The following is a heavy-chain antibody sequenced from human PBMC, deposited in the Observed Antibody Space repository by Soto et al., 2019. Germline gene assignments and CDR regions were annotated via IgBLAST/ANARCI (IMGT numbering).Heavy chain of an antibody. J-gene: IGHJ6*02. CDR1: GFRFEDYA. CDR2: IAWNSDII. CDR3: AKDHDGSAIYGVDA. D-gene: IGHD3-10*01. Sequence: PGGALRLSCAASGFRFEDYAMHWVRQAPGKGLEWVAGIAWNSDIIGYADSVKGRVTISRDNGKNSLYLQMNSLRPEDTALYYCAKDHDGSAIYGVDAWGQGTTVTVSS. V-gene: IGHV3-9*01.